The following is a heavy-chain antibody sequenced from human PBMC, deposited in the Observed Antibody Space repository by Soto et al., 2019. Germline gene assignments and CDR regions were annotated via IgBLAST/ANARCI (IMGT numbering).Heavy chain of an antibody. V-gene: IGHV3-30*18. CDR1: GFTFSSYG. CDR2: ISYDGSNK. CDR3: AKDPTVTTSGVFDY. J-gene: IGHJ4*02. D-gene: IGHD4-17*01. Sequence: QVQLVESEGGLVQPGRSLRLSCAASGFTFSSYGMHWVRQAPGKGLEWVAVISYDGSNKYYADSVKGRFTISRDNSKNTLYLQMNSLRAEDTAVYYCAKDPTVTTSGVFDYWGQGTLVTVSS.